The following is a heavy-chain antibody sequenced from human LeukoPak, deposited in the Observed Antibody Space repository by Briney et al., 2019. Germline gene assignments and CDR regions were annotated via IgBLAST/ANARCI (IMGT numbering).Heavy chain of an antibody. CDR3: ARARRTNDYVWGSYKWFDP. V-gene: IGHV4-39*02. Sequence: SETLSLTCTVSGGSISGSSYYWGWIRQPPGKGLEWIVSIYYSGSTYYNPSLKSRVTISVDTSKNQFSLKLNSVTATDTAVYYCARARRTNDYVWGSYKWFDPWGQGTLVTVSS. J-gene: IGHJ5*02. CDR1: GGSISGSSYY. CDR2: IYYSGST. D-gene: IGHD3-16*01.